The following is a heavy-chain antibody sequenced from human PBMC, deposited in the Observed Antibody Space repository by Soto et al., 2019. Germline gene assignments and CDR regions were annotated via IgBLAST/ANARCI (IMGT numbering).Heavy chain of an antibody. D-gene: IGHD3-3*02. CDR3: AKDSIEHNGIYGPFDF. CDR1: GFIFSNYA. CDR2: IGGEAVST. V-gene: IGHV3-23*01. J-gene: IGHJ3*01. Sequence: PVGSLRLSCTASGFIFSNYAMHWVRQGPGKGLEWVSVIGGEAVSTKCAKSVKGRCTVSIYISKNTMYLQLDSLSDDDTATYYCAKDSIEHNGIYGPFDFWGQGTMVTVSS.